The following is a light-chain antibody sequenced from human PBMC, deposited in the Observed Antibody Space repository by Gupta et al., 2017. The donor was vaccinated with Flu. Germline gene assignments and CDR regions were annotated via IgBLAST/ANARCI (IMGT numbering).Light chain of an antibody. J-gene: IGKJ1*01. CDR3: QQYRSNPWT. CDR2: KAS. Sequence: PSTLSASVGDRITITCRASQTSDSWVAGYQKKPGRAPKSLIYKASSRETGVPSRFSGSGSGKEFRLTISSLQPDDFATYYCQQYRSNPWTFGQGTKVEIK. CDR1: QTSDSW. V-gene: IGKV1-5*03.